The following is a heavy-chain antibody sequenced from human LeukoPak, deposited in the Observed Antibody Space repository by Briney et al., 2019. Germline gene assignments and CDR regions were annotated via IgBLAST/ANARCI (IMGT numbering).Heavy chain of an antibody. CDR3: ARDLLNEGNHLDY. D-gene: IGHD4-23*01. CDR1: GGSISSGDYY. CDR2: IYYSGST. Sequence: SETLSLTCTVPGGSISSGDYYWSWIRQPPGKGLEWIGYIYYSGSTYYNPSLKSRVTISVDTSKNQFSLKLSSVTAADTAVYYCARDLLNEGNHLDYWGQGTLVTVSS. V-gene: IGHV4-30-4*01. J-gene: IGHJ4*02.